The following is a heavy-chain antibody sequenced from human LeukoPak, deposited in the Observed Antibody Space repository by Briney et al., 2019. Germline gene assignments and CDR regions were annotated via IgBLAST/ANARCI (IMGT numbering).Heavy chain of an antibody. Sequence: SETLSLTCTVSGGSISSYYWSWIRQPPGKGLERIGSIYYSGSTYYNPSLKSRVTISVDTSKNQFSLKLSSVTAADTAVYYCASGLDSGYDLVRFDPWGQGTLVTVSS. V-gene: IGHV4-59*04. CDR3: ASGLDSGYDLVRFDP. J-gene: IGHJ5*02. CDR2: IYYSGST. CDR1: GGSISSYY. D-gene: IGHD5-12*01.